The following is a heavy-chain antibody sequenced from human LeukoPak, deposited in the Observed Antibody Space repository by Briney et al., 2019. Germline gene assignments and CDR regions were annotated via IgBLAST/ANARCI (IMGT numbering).Heavy chain of an antibody. CDR1: GYSISSGYY. CDR2: IYHSGST. D-gene: IGHD3-10*01. V-gene: IGHV4-38-2*02. Sequence: PSETLSLTCTVSGYSISSGYYWGWIRQPPGKGLEWIGSIYHSGSTYYNPSLKSRVTISVDTSKNQFSLKLSSVTAADTAVYYCARVYYGSGRDFDYWGQGTLVTVSS. CDR3: ARVYYGSGRDFDY. J-gene: IGHJ4*02.